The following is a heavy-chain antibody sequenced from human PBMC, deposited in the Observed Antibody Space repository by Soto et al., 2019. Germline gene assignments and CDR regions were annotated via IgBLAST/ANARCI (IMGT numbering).Heavy chain of an antibody. CDR3: ARDRNAAGSDY. D-gene: IGHD1-1*01. CDR2: ISSGSTNI. CDR1: GFTFSDFY. V-gene: IGHV3-11*01. J-gene: IGHJ4*02. Sequence: GGSLRLSCAAPGFTFSDFYMSWIRQAPGKGLEWISYISSGSTNIFYADSVKGRFTVSRDNAKNSVYLQMDSLRAEDTAVYYCARDRNAAGSDYWGQGTLVTVSS.